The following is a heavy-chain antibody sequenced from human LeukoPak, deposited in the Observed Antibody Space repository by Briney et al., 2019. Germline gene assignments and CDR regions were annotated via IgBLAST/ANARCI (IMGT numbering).Heavy chain of an antibody. CDR3: ARPRGGYDLDY. CDR2: IKQDGSEK. D-gene: IGHD5-12*01. Sequence: PGGSLRLSCAASGFTVSSNYMSWVRQAPGKGLEWVANIKQDGSEKYYVDSVEGRFTISRDNAKNSLYLQMNSLRAEDTAVYYCARPRGGYDLDYWGQGTLVTVSS. CDR1: GFTVSSNY. J-gene: IGHJ4*02. V-gene: IGHV3-7*03.